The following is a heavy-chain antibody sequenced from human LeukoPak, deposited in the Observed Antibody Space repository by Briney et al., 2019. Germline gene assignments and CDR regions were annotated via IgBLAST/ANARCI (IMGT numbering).Heavy chain of an antibody. CDR1: GGSLSSYY. CDR3: ARSSTVTYYYYGMDV. J-gene: IGHJ6*02. V-gene: IGHV4-59*01. D-gene: IGHD4-17*01. Sequence: SETLSLTCTVSGGSLSSYYWSWIRQPPGKGLEWIGYIYYSGSTNYNPSLKSRVTISVDTSKNQFSLKLSSVTAADTAVYYCARSSTVTYYYYGMDVWGQGTTVRVFS. CDR2: IYYSGST.